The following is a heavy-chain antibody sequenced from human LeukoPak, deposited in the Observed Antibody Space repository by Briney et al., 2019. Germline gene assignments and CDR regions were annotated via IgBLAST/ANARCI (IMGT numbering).Heavy chain of an antibody. CDR1: GGTFSSYA. CDR3: AKTLRYFDWLSLFDY. V-gene: IGHV1-69*05. Sequence: SVKVSCKASGGTFSSYAISWVRQAPGQGLEWMGGIIPIFGTANYAQKFQGRVTITTDESTSTAYMELSSLRSEDTAVYYCAKTLRYFDWLSLFDYWGQGTLVTVSS. D-gene: IGHD3-9*01. CDR2: IIPIFGTA. J-gene: IGHJ4*02.